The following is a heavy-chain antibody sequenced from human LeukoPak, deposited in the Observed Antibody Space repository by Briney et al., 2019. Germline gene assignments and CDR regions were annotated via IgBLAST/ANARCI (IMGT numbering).Heavy chain of an antibody. D-gene: IGHD6-19*01. CDR2: INHSGST. CDR3: ARAGIWAFDY. V-gene: IGHV4-34*01. CDR1: GGSFSGYY. J-gene: IGHJ4*02. Sequence: SETLSLTCAVYGGSFSGYYWSWIRQPPGKGLEWIGEINHSGSTNYNPSLKSRVTISVDTSKNQFSLKLSSVTAADTAVYYCARAGIWAFDYWGRGTLVTVSS.